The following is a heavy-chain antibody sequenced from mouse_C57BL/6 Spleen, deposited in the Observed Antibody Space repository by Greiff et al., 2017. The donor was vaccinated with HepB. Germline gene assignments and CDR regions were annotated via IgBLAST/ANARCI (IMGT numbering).Heavy chain of an antibody. Sequence: EVKLVESGGGLVKPGGSLKLSCAASGFTFSDYGMHWVRQAPEKGLEWVAYISSGSSTIYYADTVKGRFTISRDNAKNTLFLQMTSLRSEDTAMYYCARCGYSNWFAYWGQGTLVTVSA. V-gene: IGHV5-17*01. J-gene: IGHJ3*01. CDR2: ISSGSSTI. D-gene: IGHD2-5*01. CDR1: GFTFSDYG. CDR3: ARCGYSNWFAY.